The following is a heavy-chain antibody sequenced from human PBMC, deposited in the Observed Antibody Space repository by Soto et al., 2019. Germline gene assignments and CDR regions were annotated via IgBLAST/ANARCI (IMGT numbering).Heavy chain of an antibody. Sequence: QVHLVQSGAEVKKPGAPVKVSCKGSGYGFTTYGITWVRQAPGQGLEWMAWISAHNGNTNYAQKVQGRVTVTRDTSTSTAYMELRSLRYDATAVYYCARGGYGDYWGQGALVTVSS. J-gene: IGHJ4*02. CDR3: ARGGYGDY. D-gene: IGHD1-1*01. CDR1: GYGFTTYG. CDR2: ISAHNGNT. V-gene: IGHV1-18*01.